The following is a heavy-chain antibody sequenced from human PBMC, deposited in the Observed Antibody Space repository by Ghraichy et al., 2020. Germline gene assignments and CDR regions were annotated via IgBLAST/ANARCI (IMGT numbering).Heavy chain of an antibody. CDR1: GFTFSSYG. CDR3: ARARDYYYSSSYWPD. Sequence: GGSLRLSCAASGFTFSSYGMHWVRQAPGKGLEWVAVIWYDVSNKYYADSVKGRFTISRDNSKHTLYLQMTSLRAEDTAVYYCARARDYYYSSSYWPDWGQGTLVTVSS. D-gene: IGHD3-22*01. CDR2: IWYDVSNK. V-gene: IGHV3-33*01. J-gene: IGHJ4*02.